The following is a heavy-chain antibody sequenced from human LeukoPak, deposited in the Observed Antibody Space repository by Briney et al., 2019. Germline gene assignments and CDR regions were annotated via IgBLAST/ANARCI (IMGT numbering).Heavy chain of an antibody. CDR1: GGSFSGYY. CDR3: ARARRSMVTSYVHFDY. CDR2: INHSGST. V-gene: IGHV4-34*01. D-gene: IGHD5-18*01. Sequence: SETLSLTCAVYGGSFSGYYWSWLRQPPGKGLEWIGEINHSGSTNYNPSLKSRVTISVDTSKNQFSLKLSSVTAADTAVYYCARARRSMVTSYVHFDYWGQGTLVTVSS. J-gene: IGHJ4*02.